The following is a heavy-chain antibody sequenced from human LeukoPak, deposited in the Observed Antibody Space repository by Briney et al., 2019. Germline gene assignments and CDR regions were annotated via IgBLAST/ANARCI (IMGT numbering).Heavy chain of an antibody. CDR1: GGSISSGGYY. D-gene: IGHD3-22*01. CDR2: IYYSGST. Sequence: SGTLSLTCTVSGGSISSGGYYWSWIRQHPGKGLEWIGYIYYSGSTYYNPSLKSRVTISVDTSKNQFSLKLSSVTAADTAVYYCARDDSSGYYGWGQGTLVTVSS. V-gene: IGHV4-31*03. J-gene: IGHJ4*02. CDR3: ARDDSSGYYG.